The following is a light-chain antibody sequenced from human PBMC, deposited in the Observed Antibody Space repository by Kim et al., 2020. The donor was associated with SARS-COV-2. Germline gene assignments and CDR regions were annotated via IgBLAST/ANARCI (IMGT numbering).Light chain of an antibody. CDR2: KAS. CDR1: QGVSSW. Sequence: DIQLTQSPSTLSASVGERVTITCRASQGVSSWLAWYQQRPGKAPRLLICKASSLESGVPSRFSGSGSGTEFTLTITSLQPDDSATYYCQQYHSYYSFGQGTKVDIK. CDR3: QQYHSYYS. J-gene: IGKJ1*01. V-gene: IGKV1-5*03.